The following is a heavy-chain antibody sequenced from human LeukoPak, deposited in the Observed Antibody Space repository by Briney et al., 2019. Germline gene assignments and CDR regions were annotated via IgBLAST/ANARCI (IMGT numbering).Heavy chain of an antibody. Sequence: ASVKVSCKASGYTFTSYDINWVRQATGQGLEWMGWMNPNSGNTGYAQKFQGRVTMTRNTSISTAYMELSSLRSEDTAVYNCARITTGYSSSWYNYYYYYMDVWGKGTTVTVSS. CDR1: GYTFTSYD. CDR2: MNPNSGNT. CDR3: ARITTGYSSSWYNYYYYYMDV. D-gene: IGHD6-13*01. J-gene: IGHJ6*03. V-gene: IGHV1-8*01.